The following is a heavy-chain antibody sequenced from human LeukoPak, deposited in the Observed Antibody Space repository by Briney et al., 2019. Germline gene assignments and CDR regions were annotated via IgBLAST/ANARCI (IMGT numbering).Heavy chain of an antibody. CDR1: GFTFSSYA. CDR2: ISYDGSNK. Sequence: GGSLRLSCAASGFTFSSYAMSWVRQAPGKGLEWVAVISYDGSNKYYADSVKGRFTISRDNSKNTLYLQMNSLRAEDTAVYYCAKNRYSYGFDYWGQGTLVTVSS. J-gene: IGHJ4*02. CDR3: AKNRYSYGFDY. V-gene: IGHV3-30*18. D-gene: IGHD5-18*01.